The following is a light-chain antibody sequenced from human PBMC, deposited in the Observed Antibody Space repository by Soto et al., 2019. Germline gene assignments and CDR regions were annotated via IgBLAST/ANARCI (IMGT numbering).Light chain of an antibody. CDR1: QSVSSY. CDR2: DAS. CDR3: QQRSNWPS. Sequence: EIVLTQSPATLSLSPVERATPSCRASQSVSSYLAWYQQKPGQAPRLLIYDASNRATGIPARFSGSGSGTDFTLTISSLEPEDFAVYYCQQRSNWPSFGQGTKVDIK. V-gene: IGKV3-11*01. J-gene: IGKJ1*01.